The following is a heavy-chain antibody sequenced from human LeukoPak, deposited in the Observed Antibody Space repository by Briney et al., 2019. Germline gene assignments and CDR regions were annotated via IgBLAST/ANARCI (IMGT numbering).Heavy chain of an antibody. CDR3: ARATNGGWSGHYTGGYYYMDV. CDR1: GGSISSSY. Sequence: SETLSLTCTVSGGSISSSYWTWIRQPPGKGLEWIGYINYSGSTNYNPSLKSRVTIFLDMSKNEISLDLSSLTAADTAVYYCARATNGGWSGHYTGGYYYMDVWGKGTTVTVSS. D-gene: IGHD3-3*01. V-gene: IGHV4-59*01. CDR2: INYSGST. J-gene: IGHJ6*03.